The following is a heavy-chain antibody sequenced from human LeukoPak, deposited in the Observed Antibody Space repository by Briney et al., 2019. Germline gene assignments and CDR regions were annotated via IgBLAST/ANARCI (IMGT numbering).Heavy chain of an antibody. CDR1: GYTFTDYF. D-gene: IGHD3-16*01. CDR2: INPKNGGT. Sequence: GASVKVSFKASGYTFTDYFLHWVRQAPGQGLEWMGWINPKNGGTNYAQKFQGRVTMTSDTSISTGNMEVSRLRYDDTAVYYCAKAYEYGWFDPWGQGTLVTVSS. J-gene: IGHJ5*02. V-gene: IGHV1-2*02. CDR3: AKAYEYGWFDP.